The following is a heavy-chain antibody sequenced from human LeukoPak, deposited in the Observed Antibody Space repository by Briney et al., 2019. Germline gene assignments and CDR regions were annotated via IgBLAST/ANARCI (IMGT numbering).Heavy chain of an antibody. Sequence: PGGSLRLSCAASGFSVSSRAMSWVRQAPGKGLEWVSTISNSGYNTWYADSVKGRFTISRDNSQNTLYLQMGSLRAEDTALYYCARHDGSSFIYYVDHWGQGALVTVSS. V-gene: IGHV3-23*01. D-gene: IGHD1-26*01. J-gene: IGHJ4*02. CDR2: ISNSGYNT. CDR1: GFSVSSRA. CDR3: ARHDGSSFIYYVDH.